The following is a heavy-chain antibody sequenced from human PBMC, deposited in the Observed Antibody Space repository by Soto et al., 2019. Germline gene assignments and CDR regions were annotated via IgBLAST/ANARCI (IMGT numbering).Heavy chain of an antibody. J-gene: IGHJ6*02. Sequence: GASVKVSCKASGVTFSSYAMSWVRQAPVQGLEWMGWIIPIFGTANYAQKFQGRVTITADKSTSTAYMELSSRRSEDTAVYYCARGSVVDTAIHGTDIWGQGTTVNVSS. CDR3: ARGSVVDTAIHGTDI. CDR2: IIPIFGTA. D-gene: IGHD5-18*01. V-gene: IGHV1-69*06. CDR1: GVTFSSYA.